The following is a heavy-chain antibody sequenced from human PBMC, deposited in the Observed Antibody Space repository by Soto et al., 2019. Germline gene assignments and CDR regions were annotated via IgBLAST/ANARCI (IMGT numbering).Heavy chain of an antibody. V-gene: IGHV3-48*01. CDR3: ARDRGVTGTAYYYYYMDV. J-gene: IGHJ6*03. D-gene: IGHD1-20*01. Sequence: ESGGGLVQPGGSLRLSCAASGFTFSSYSMNWVRQAPGKGLEWVSYISSSSSTIYYADSVKGRFTISRDNAKNSLYLQMNSLRAEDTAVYYCARDRGVTGTAYYYYYMDVWGKGTTVTVSS. CDR2: ISSSSSTI. CDR1: GFTFSSYS.